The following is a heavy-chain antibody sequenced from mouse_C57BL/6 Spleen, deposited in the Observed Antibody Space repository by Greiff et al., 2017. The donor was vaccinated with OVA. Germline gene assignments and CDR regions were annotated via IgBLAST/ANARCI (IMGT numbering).Heavy chain of an antibody. D-gene: IGHD1-1*01. CDR2: IYPGSGST. CDR3: ASPITTVVATDY. V-gene: IGHV1-55*01. CDR1: GYTFTSYW. Sequence: QVQLQQPGAELVKPGASVKMSCKASGYTFTSYWITWVKQRPGPGLEWIGDIYPGSGSTNYNEKFKSKATLTVDTSSSTAYMQLSSLTSEDSAVYYCASPITTVVATDYWGQGTTLTVSS. J-gene: IGHJ2*01.